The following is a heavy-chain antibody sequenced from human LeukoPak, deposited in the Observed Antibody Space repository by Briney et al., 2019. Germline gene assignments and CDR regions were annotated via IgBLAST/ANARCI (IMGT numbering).Heavy chain of an antibody. CDR3: ARGRGDSSSSLGDY. V-gene: IGHV4-34*01. J-gene: IGHJ4*02. CDR2: INRSGST. D-gene: IGHD6-6*01. Sequence: SETLSLTCTVSGGSISSYYWSWIRQPPGKGLEWIGEINRSGSTNYNPSLKSRVTISVDTSKNQFSLKLSSVTAADTAVYYCARGRGDSSSSLGDYWGQGTLVTVSS. CDR1: GGSISSYY.